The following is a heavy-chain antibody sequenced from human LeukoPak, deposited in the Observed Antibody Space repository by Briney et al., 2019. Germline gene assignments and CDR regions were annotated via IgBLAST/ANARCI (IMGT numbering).Heavy chain of an antibody. D-gene: IGHD4-17*01. CDR3: AKLKDYGDYLT. J-gene: IGHJ5*02. V-gene: IGHV3-33*06. Sequence: GRSLRLSCATSGFTFSSYGMHWVRQAPGKGLEWVAVIWYDGSDKYYADSVKGRFTISRDSSKNTLYLQMSSLRAEDTAVYYCAKLKDYGDYLTWGQGTLVTVSS. CDR1: GFTFSSYG. CDR2: IWYDGSDK.